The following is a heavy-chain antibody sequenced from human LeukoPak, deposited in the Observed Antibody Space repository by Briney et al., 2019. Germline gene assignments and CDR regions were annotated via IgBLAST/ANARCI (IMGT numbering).Heavy chain of an antibody. CDR2: IKDEDGSDR. V-gene: IGHV3-7*04. J-gene: IGHJ4*02. D-gene: IGHD1-26*01. Sequence: PGGSLRLSCAASGFTFSSYHMSWVRQAPGKGLEWVASIKDEDGSDRYYVDFVKGRFTISRDNAKKSVFLQMNSLRAEDTASYFCAREWEVPRYLDYWGRGSLVIVSS. CDR3: AREWEVPRYLDY. CDR1: GFTFSSYH.